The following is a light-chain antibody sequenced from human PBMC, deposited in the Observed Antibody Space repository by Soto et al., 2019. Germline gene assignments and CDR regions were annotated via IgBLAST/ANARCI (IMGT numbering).Light chain of an antibody. V-gene: IGLV2-8*01. CDR1: GSDIGRYNY. CDR2: EVT. J-gene: IGLJ1*01. CDR3: NSYVGSNNSA. Sequence: LTQPHSASGSPGHTCPLACIGNGSDIGRYNYVSCDHHPPGKAPKLIIYEVTKRPSGVPDRFSGSKSGNTASLTVSGLQADDEADYYCNSYVGSNNSAFGTGTKVTVL.